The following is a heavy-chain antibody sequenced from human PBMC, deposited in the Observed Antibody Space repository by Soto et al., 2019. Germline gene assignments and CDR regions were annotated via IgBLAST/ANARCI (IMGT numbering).Heavy chain of an antibody. J-gene: IGHJ4*02. D-gene: IGHD6-13*01. CDR1: GGSIGSSSYY. V-gene: IGHV4-39*01. CDR3: ASIAAPGTTHFDF. CDR2: IYYSGNT. Sequence: PSETLSLTCTVSGGSIGSSSYYWGWIRQSPGKGLEWIGNIYYSGNTFYNPPLQSRVAISVDTSKNQFYLHLSSVTAADTAIFYCASIAAPGTTHFDFWGQGTLVTVSS.